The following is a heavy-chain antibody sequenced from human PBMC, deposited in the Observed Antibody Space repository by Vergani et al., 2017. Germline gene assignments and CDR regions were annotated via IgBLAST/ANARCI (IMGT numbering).Heavy chain of an antibody. Sequence: EVQLVESGGGLVQPGGSLRLSCAASGFTFSSYWMSWVRQAPGKGLEWVSAISGRGGSTYYADSVKGRFTISRDNSKNTLYLQMNSLRAEDTAVYYCARARAARPNSFDIWGQGTMVTVSS. CDR1: GFTFSSYW. CDR2: ISGRGGST. J-gene: IGHJ3*02. CDR3: ARARAARPNSFDI. D-gene: IGHD2-15*01. V-gene: IGHV3-23*04.